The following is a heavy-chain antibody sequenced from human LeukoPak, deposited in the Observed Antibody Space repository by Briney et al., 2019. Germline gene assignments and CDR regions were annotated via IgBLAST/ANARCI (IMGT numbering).Heavy chain of an antibody. CDR2: INHSGST. V-gene: IGHV4-34*01. Sequence: PAETLSLTCAVYIGSFSRYYWRWIRQPPGKGLEGIGEINHSGSTNYNPSLKSRVTISVATSKNQLSLRLSSVTAADTAVYSCERGANFYYYGMDVWGQGTTVTVSS. J-gene: IGHJ6*02. CDR3: ERGANFYYYGMDV. CDR1: IGSFSRYY. D-gene: IGHD2-15*01.